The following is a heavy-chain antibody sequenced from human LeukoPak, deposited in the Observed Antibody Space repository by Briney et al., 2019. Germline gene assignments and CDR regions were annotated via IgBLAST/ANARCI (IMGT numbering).Heavy chain of an antibody. D-gene: IGHD2-15*01. CDR1: GFTLISYS. Sequence: PEGSLRLSCAASGFTLISYSMSWVRQAPGKGLEWVSYISSSSRTIYYAGSVKGRFTISRDNAKNSLYLQMNSLRAEDTAVYYCARGYCSGGSCYVDYYYMDVWGKGTTVTVSS. V-gene: IGHV3-48*01. CDR3: ARGYCSGGSCYVDYYYMDV. J-gene: IGHJ6*03. CDR2: ISSSSRTI.